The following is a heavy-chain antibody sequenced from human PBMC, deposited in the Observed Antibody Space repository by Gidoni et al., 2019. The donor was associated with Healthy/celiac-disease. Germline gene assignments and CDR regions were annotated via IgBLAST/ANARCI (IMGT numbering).Heavy chain of an antibody. J-gene: IGHJ2*01. CDR2: IDSGGST. V-gene: IGHV3-53*04. CDR1: GFTVSSNY. Sequence: EVQLVESGGGLVQPGGSLRLSCAASGFTVSSNYMSWVRQAPGKGLEWVSVIDSGGSTYYADSVKGRFTISRHNSKNTLYLQMNSLRAEDTAVYYCARGLADYGLGWYFDLWGRGTLVTVSS. CDR3: ARGLADYGLGWYFDL. D-gene: IGHD4-17*01.